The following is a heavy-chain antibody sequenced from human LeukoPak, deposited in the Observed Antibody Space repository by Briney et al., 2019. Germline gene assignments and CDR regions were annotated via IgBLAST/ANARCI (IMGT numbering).Heavy chain of an antibody. Sequence: PSETLSLTCTVSGGSISSSSYYWGWIRQPPGKGLEWIGSIYYSGSTYYNPSLKSRVTISVDTSKNQFSLKLSSVTAADTAVYYCARTYYDFWSGYYRGLDYWGQGTLVTVSS. J-gene: IGHJ4*02. CDR2: IYYSGST. CDR1: GGSISSSSYY. CDR3: ARTYYDFWSGYYRGLDY. D-gene: IGHD3-3*01. V-gene: IGHV4-39*01.